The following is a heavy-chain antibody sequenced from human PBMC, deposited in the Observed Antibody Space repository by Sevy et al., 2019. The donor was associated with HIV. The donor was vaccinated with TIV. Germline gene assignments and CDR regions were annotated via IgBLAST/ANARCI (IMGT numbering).Heavy chain of an antibody. CDR1: GXTFAKYS. D-gene: IGHD2-8*01. CDR2: FSFGCGRI. J-gene: IGHJ4*02. CDR3: AREGCTQPHDY. V-gene: IGHV3-23*01. Sequence: GGSLRLSCAASGXTFAKYSMSWVRQAPGKGLEWVSTFSFGCGRINYADSVKGRFTISRDDSKNTLFLQMNSLRAEDTATYFCAREGCTQPHDYWGQGTLVTVSS.